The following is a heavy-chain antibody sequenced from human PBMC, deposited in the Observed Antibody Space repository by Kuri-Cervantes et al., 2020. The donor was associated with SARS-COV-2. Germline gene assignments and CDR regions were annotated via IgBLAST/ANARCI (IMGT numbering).Heavy chain of an antibody. CDR3: ARDGQPIHPCNSGVCYYYYYYMDV. CDR2: INPKSGGT. CDR1: GYTFTAYN. Sequence: ASVKVSCKSSGYTFTAYNIHWVRQAPGQGLEWLGWINPKSGGTNHAQEFQGRITMTRDTSISTVHMELTRLRSDDTAVYYCARDGQPIHPCNSGVCYYYYYYMDVWGKGTTVTVSS. V-gene: IGHV1-2*02. D-gene: IGHD2/OR15-2a*01. J-gene: IGHJ6*03.